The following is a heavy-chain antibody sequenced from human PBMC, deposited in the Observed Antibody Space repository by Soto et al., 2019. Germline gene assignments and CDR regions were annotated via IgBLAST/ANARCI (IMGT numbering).Heavy chain of an antibody. CDR1: GVISTTYW. Sequence: PGGSLRLSCAASGVISTTYWMSWVRQAPGKGLEWVANIKQDGSEKYYVDSVKGRFTISRDNAKNSLYLQMNSLRAEDTAVYYCARVSSGRCCYAFDIWGQGTMVTVSS. CDR3: ARVSSGRCCYAFDI. J-gene: IGHJ3*02. D-gene: IGHD6-19*01. CDR2: IKQDGSEK. V-gene: IGHV3-7*01.